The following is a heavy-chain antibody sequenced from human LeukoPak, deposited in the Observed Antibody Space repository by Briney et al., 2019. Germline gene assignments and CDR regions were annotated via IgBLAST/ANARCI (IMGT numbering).Heavy chain of an antibody. CDR2: ISSSSSYI. CDR3: ARDRVDCGGDCYGDDAFDI. V-gene: IGHV3-21*01. D-gene: IGHD2-21*01. J-gene: IGHJ3*02. Sequence: GRSLRLSCAASGFTFSSYSMNWVRQAPGKGLEWVSAISSSSSYIYYADSVKGRFTISRDNAKNSLYLQMNSLRAEDTAVYYCARDRVDCGGDCYGDDAFDIWGQGTMVTVSS. CDR1: GFTFSSYS.